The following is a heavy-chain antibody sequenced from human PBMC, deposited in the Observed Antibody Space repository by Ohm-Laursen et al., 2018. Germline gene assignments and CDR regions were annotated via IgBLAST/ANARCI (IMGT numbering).Heavy chain of an antibody. V-gene: IGHV3-23*01. CDR1: GFTFSSYG. J-gene: IGHJ3*02. Sequence: SLRLSCAASGFTFSSYGMSWVRQAPGKGPEWVSSISRSGGGTYYADSVKGRFTISRDNAKNSLYLQMNSLRAEDTAVYYCARDNDPITIFGVVIIPHDAFDIWGQGTMVTVSS. CDR3: ARDNDPITIFGVVIIPHDAFDI. CDR2: ISRSGGGT. D-gene: IGHD3-3*01.